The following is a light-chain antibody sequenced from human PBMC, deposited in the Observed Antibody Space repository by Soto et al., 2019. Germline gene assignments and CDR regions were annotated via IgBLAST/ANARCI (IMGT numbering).Light chain of an antibody. V-gene: IGLV1-51*01. CDR1: SSNIGGNS. CDR2: DDN. Sequence: QSVLTQPPSVSGAPGQRVTISCTGSSSNIGGNSVSWYQQLPGTAPKLLIYDDNKRPSGIPGRFSGSKSGTSATLGITGFQTGDEADYYCGSWDSSLSAYVVGTGTKATVL. CDR3: GSWDSSLSAYV. J-gene: IGLJ1*01.